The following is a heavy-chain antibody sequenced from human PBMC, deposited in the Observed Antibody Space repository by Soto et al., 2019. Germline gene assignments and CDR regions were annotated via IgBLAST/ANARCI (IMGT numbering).Heavy chain of an antibody. J-gene: IGHJ6*02. CDR1: GGTFSSYA. D-gene: IGHD1-20*01. CDR2: IIPIFGTA. V-gene: IGHV1-69*06. Sequence: ASVKVSCKASGGTFSSYAISWVRQAPGQGLEWMGGIIPIFGTANYAQKFQGRVTITADKSTSTAYMELSSLRSEDTAVYYCATPDLKYNWNDVSSYYYYGMDVWGQGTTVTVSS. CDR3: ATPDLKYNWNDVSSYYYYGMDV.